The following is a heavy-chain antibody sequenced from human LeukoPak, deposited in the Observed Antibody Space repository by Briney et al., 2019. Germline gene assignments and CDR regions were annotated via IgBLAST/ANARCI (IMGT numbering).Heavy chain of an antibody. CDR3: ARGGWSYYYYYYYMDV. Sequence: PGGSLRLSCAAPGFTLSSYWMSWVRQAPGKGLEWVANIKQGGSEKYYVDSVKGRFTISRDNAKNSLYLQMNNLRAEDTAVYDCARGGWSYYYYYYYMDVWGKGSTVTVSS. CDR1: GFTLSSYW. CDR2: IKQGGSEK. D-gene: IGHD3-22*01. V-gene: IGHV3-7*04. J-gene: IGHJ6*03.